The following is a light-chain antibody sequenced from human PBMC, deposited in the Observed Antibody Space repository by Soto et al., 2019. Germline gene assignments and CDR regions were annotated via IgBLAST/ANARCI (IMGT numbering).Light chain of an antibody. CDR1: QSVISS. CDR2: GAS. CDR3: QHYNNWLGT. Sequence: EIVVTQSPALVSVSPGERVTLSCRASQSVISSLAWYQQKLGQAPRLLIYGASTRATGIPARFSGSGSGTEFFLNISSLQSEDSAIYYCQHYNNWLGTFGGVTKVEIK. V-gene: IGKV3-15*01. J-gene: IGKJ4*01.